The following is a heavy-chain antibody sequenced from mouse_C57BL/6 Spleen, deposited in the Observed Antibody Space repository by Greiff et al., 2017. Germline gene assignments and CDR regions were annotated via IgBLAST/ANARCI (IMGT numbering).Heavy chain of an antibody. V-gene: IGHV1-61*01. Sequence: QVQLQQPGAELVRPGSSVKLSCKASGYTFTSYWMDWVKQRPGQGLEWIGNIYPSDSETHYNQKFKDKATLTVDKSSSTAYMQLSSLTSEDSAVYYCARATGTDYCDDWGQGTTLTVSS. CDR3: ARATGTDYCDD. CDR1: GYTFTSYW. J-gene: IGHJ2*01. D-gene: IGHD4-1*01. CDR2: IYPSDSET.